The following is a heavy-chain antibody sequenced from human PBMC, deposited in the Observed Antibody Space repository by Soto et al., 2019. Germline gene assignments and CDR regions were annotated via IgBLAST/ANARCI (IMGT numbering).Heavy chain of an antibody. CDR1: GLSFSDYA. V-gene: IGHV3-64D*06. CDR2: ISSDARST. CDR3: VKDRFVNY. D-gene: IGHD3-16*02. Sequence: PGGSLRLSCSASGLSFSDYAMHWVRQAAGKGLEYVSSISSDARSTYCADFVKGRFTISRDNSKNTLYLQMNSLRAEDTAVYYCVKDRFVNYWGQGTLVTVSS. J-gene: IGHJ4*02.